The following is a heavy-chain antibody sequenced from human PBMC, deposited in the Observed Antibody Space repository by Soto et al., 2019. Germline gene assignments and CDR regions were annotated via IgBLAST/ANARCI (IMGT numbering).Heavy chain of an antibody. CDR2: INAGNGNT. Sequence: ASVKVSCKASGYTFTSYAMHWVRQAPGQRLEWMGWINAGNGNTKYSQKFQGRVTMTRNTSASTAYMELSSLRAEDTAVYYCAKNKGTTTSAIASWGQGTLVTVSS. D-gene: IGHD1-1*01. V-gene: IGHV1-3*01. J-gene: IGHJ4*02. CDR1: GYTFTSYA. CDR3: AKNKGTTTSAIAS.